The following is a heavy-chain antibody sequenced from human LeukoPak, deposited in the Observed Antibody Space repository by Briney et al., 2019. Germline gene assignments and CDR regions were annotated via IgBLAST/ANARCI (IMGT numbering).Heavy chain of an antibody. CDR2: FYYTGSS. J-gene: IGHJ3*02. CDR3: ARVVVTAVGYNAFDI. CDR1: GGSISSGGYC. Sequence: SQTLSLTCTVSGGSISSGGYCWSWIRQPPGKGLEWIGYFYYTGSSNYNPSLKSRVTMSVDTSKNQFSLRLSSLTAADTAVYYCARVVVTAVGYNAFDIWGQGTMVTVSS. D-gene: IGHD2-21*02. V-gene: IGHV4-61*08.